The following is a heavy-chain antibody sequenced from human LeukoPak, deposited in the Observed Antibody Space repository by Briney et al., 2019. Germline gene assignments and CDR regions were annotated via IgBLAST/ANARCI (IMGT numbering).Heavy chain of an antibody. CDR3: TRAYSTGWLGINDY. D-gene: IGHD6-19*01. CDR2: IRNKANGGTA. J-gene: IGHJ4*02. V-gene: IGHV3-49*04. Sequence: GRSLRLSCTTSGFTSSDYAVTWVRQAPGKGLEWVGFIRNKANGGTADYAASVKGRFTISRDDSKTITYLLMNSLKTEDTAVYYCTRAYSTGWLGINDYWGQGALVTVSS. CDR1: GFTSSDYA.